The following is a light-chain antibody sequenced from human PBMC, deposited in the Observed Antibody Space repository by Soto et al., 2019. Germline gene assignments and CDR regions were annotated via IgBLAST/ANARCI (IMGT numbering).Light chain of an antibody. CDR1: SSDVGNYNL. CDR2: EVT. CDR3: CSYAGSGIVV. J-gene: IGLJ2*01. Sequence: QSALTQPASVSGSPGQSITISCTGTSSDVGNYNLVSWYQQHPGKVPKVMIYEVTKRPSGVSNRVSGSKSSNTASLTISGLQADGEADYYCCSYAGSGIVVFGGGTKVTVL. V-gene: IGLV2-23*02.